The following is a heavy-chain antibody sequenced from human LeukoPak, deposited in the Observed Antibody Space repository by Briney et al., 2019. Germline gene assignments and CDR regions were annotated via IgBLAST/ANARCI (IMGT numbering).Heavy chain of an antibody. V-gene: IGHV4-59*01. Sequence: SETLSLTCTVSGGSISSYYWSWIRQPPGKGLEWIGYIYYSGSTNYNPSLKSRVTISVDTSKNQFSLKLSSVTAADTAVYYCARDRGYSLHAFDIWGQGTMVTVSS. D-gene: IGHD5-18*01. CDR3: ARDRGYSLHAFDI. CDR1: GGSISSYY. CDR2: IYYSGST. J-gene: IGHJ3*02.